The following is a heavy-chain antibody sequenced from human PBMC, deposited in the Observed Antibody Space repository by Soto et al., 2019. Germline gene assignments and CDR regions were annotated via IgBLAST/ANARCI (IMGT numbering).Heavy chain of an antibody. V-gene: IGHV4-30-4*01. Sequence: SETLSLTCSVSGGSISGGDCYWSWIRQPPGKGLEWIWNIYYSGNTYYNPSLKSRLIISIDTSNNQFSLKVGSVNAADTAVYYGDRASLYGMDVWGHGTTVTVSS. J-gene: IGHJ6*02. CDR3: DRASLYGMDV. CDR1: GGSISGGDCY. CDR2: IYYSGNT.